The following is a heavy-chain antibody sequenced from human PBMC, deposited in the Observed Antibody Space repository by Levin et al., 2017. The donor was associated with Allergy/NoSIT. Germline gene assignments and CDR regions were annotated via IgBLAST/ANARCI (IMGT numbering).Heavy chain of an antibody. V-gene: IGHV7-4-1*02. Sequence: GASVKVSCKASGYTFTSYSMNWVRQAPGQGLEWMGWINTNTGNPTYAQGFTGRFVFSLDTSVSTAYLQISSLKAEDTAVYYCARALLNKRKCSGGSCYSSGYWGQGTLVTVSS. CDR1: GYTFTSYS. J-gene: IGHJ4*02. D-gene: IGHD2-15*01. CDR3: ARALLNKRKCSGGSCYSSGY. CDR2: INTNTGNP.